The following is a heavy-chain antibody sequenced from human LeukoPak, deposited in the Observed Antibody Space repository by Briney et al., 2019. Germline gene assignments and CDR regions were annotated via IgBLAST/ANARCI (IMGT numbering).Heavy chain of an antibody. CDR1: GGTFSSYA. D-gene: IGHD6-13*01. CDR3: ARVDGEQQLVFDY. J-gene: IGHJ4*02. V-gene: IGHV1-69*05. Sequence: ASVKVSCKASGGTFSSYAISWVRQAPGQGLEWMGGITPIFGTANYAQKFQGRVTITTDESTSTAYMELSSLRSEDTAVYYCARVDGEQQLVFDYWGQGTLVTVSS. CDR2: ITPIFGTA.